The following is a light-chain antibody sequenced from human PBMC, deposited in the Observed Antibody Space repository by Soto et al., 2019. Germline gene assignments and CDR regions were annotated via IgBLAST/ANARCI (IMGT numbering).Light chain of an antibody. V-gene: IGKV1-5*01. CDR3: QQYNSYSS. J-gene: IGKJ1*01. CDR1: QSIGRW. CDR2: DAS. Sequence: DIQMTQSPSTLSAFVGDRVTITCRASQSIGRWLAWYQQKPGKAPKLLIYDASSLESGVPSRFSGSGSGTEFTLTISSLQPDDIATYYCQQYNSYSSFGQGTKVDI.